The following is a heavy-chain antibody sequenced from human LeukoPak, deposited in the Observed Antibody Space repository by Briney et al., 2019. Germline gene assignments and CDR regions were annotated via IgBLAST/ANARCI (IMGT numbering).Heavy chain of an antibody. CDR2: ISAYNGNT. Sequence: ASVKVSCKASGYTFTSYGISWVRQAPGQXXXWMGWISAYNGNTNYAQKLQGRVTMTTDTSTSTAYMELRSLRSDDTAVYYCAREKPAAMRVYYYYYGMDVWGQGTTVTVSS. D-gene: IGHD2-2*01. V-gene: IGHV1-18*01. J-gene: IGHJ6*02. CDR3: AREKPAAMRVYYYYYGMDV. CDR1: GYTFTSYG.